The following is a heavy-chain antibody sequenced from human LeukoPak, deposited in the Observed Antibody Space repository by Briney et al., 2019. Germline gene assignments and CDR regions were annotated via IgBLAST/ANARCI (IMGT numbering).Heavy chain of an antibody. CDR3: ARGLVPAAAGAFDI. D-gene: IGHD6-13*01. CDR2: INHSGST. Sequence: TSETLSLTCAVYGGSFSGYYWSWIRQPPGKGLEWIGEINHSGSTNYNPSLKSRVTMSVDTSKNQFSLKLSSVTAADTAVYYCARGLVPAAAGAFDIWGQGTMVTVSS. J-gene: IGHJ3*02. CDR1: GGSFSGYY. V-gene: IGHV4-34*01.